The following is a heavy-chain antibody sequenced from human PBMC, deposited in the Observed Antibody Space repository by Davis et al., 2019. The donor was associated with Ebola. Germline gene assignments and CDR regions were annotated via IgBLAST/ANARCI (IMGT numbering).Heavy chain of an antibody. D-gene: IGHD2-8*01. J-gene: IGHJ4*02. CDR1: GFSLSTRGMG. CDR3: TRLAYTNGWFYFGY. CDR2: IFWDDDR. V-gene: IGHV2-5*02. Sequence: SGPTLVKPTQTLTLTCTFSGFSLSTRGMGVGWIRQPPGKALECLGFIFWDDDRRYSPSLKSRLTITKDTSKNQVVLSMTNMDPADTATYYCTRLAYTNGWFYFGYWGQGSLVTVSS.